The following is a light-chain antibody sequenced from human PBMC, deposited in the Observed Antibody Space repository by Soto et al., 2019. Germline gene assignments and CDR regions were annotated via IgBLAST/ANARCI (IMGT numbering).Light chain of an antibody. V-gene: IGKV3-15*01. CDR2: DAS. CDR3: QQYNKWPRT. Sequence: EIVLAQSPATLSVSPGERATLSCRASQSISRTLAWYQQKPGQPPRLLIYDASTRATGIPARFSGSGSGTEFTLTISSLQSEDFAVYYCQQYNKWPRTFGQGTRWIS. J-gene: IGKJ1*01. CDR1: QSISRT.